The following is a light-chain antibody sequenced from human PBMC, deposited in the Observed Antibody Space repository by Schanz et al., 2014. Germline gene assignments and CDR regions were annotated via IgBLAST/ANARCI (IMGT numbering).Light chain of an antibody. CDR2: GAS. Sequence: EIVLTQSPGTLSLSPGERATLSCRASQSFKNNYLAWYQQTPGQAPRLLIYGASSRATGVPDRFSGSGSGTDFTLAISRLEPEDSAVYYCQRYGSPPLTFCPGSTVHIK. CDR3: QRYGSPPLT. CDR1: QSFKNNY. V-gene: IGKV3-20*01. J-gene: IGKJ3*01.